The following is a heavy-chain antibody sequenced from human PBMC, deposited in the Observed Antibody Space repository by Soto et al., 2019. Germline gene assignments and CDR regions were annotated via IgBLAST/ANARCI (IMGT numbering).Heavy chain of an antibody. CDR2: VSGDNANT. D-gene: IGHD2-2*01. CDR1: GYTFSSHG. V-gene: IGHV1-18*01. CDR3: ARDLGYCRIGTCHLEWFDP. Sequence: QVQLVQSGAEVKKPGTSVKVSCTASGYTFSSHGISWVRQAPGQGLQWIGWVSGDNANTNYAQSLQGRVTMTTDTSANTSHFELRSLRSDDTSVYYCARDLGYCRIGTCHLEWFDPWGQGTLVIVSS. J-gene: IGHJ5*02.